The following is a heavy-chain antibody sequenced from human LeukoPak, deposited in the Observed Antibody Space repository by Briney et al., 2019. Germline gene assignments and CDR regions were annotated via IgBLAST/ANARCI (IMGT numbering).Heavy chain of an antibody. CDR2: IYSGGTT. CDR3: ARGPNSNWSGLDF. Sequence: GGSLRLSCAASGFTVSSNYMSWVRQAPGKGLEWVSVIYSGGTTNYADSVKGRFTISRDNSKNTLFLQMNSLRAEDTAVYYCARGPNSNWSGLDFWGQGTLLTVSS. CDR1: GFTVSSNY. J-gene: IGHJ4*02. V-gene: IGHV3-53*01. D-gene: IGHD6-6*01.